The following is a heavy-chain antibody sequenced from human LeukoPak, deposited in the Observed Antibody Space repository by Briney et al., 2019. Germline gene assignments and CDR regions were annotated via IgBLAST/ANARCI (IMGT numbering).Heavy chain of an antibody. CDR1: GLTFSDHY. V-gene: IGHV3-72*01. Sequence: PGGSLRLSCAASGLTFSDHYMDWVRQAPGKGLEWVGRIRNKANSHTTEYAASVKDRFTISRDDSKNSLYLQMNSLKTEDTAVYYCVTVSSFDYWGQGTLVTVSS. J-gene: IGHJ4*02. CDR2: IRNKANSHTT. CDR3: VTVSSFDY.